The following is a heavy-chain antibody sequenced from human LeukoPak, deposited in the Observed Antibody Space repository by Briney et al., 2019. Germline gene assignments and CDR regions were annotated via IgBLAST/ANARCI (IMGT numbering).Heavy chain of an antibody. V-gene: IGHV4-4*07. D-gene: IGHD6-19*01. CDR1: GGSIRIYY. CDR2: IYTNENT. CDR3: ARSSDSSGYYGGGIIDY. Sequence: PSETLSLTCTVSGGSIRIYYWNWIRQPAGKGLEWIGRIYTNENTFFNPSLESRVTMSVDTSKNQFSLQLTSVTAADAAVYYCARSSDSSGYYGGGIIDYWGQGTLVTVSS. J-gene: IGHJ4*02.